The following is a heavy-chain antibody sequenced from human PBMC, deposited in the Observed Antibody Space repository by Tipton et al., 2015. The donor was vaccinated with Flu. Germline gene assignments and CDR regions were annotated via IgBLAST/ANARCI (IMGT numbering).Heavy chain of an antibody. CDR1: GYTFTSYD. Sequence: QVQLVQSGAEVKKPGASVKVSCKASGYTFTSYDINWVRQATGQGLEWMGWMNPNSGNTGYAQKFQGRVTMTRNTSISTAYMELNSLRSEDTAVYYCAISGYCSGGSCYFPFDYWGQGTLVTVSS. V-gene: IGHV1-8*01. CDR3: AISGYCSGGSCYFPFDY. J-gene: IGHJ4*02. CDR2: MNPNSGNT. D-gene: IGHD2-15*01.